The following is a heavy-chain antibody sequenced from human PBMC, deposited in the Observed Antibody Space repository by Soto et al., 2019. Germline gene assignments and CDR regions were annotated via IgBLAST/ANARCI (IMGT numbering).Heavy chain of an antibody. D-gene: IGHD2-15*01. J-gene: IGHJ3*02. CDR3: AKGEYCSGGSCYPNAFDI. V-gene: IGHV3-30*18. CDR1: GFTFSSYG. CDR2: ISYDGSNK. Sequence: GGSLRLSCAASGFTFSSYGMHWVRQAPGKGLEWVAVISYDGSNKYYADSVKGRFTISRDNSKNTLYLQMNSLRAEDTAVYYCAKGEYCSGGSCYPNAFDIWGQGTMVTVSS.